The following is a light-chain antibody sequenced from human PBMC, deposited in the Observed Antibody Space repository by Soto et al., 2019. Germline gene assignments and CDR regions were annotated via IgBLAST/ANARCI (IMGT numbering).Light chain of an antibody. CDR3: QQYNSYSGT. V-gene: IGKV1-5*01. CDR1: QSISSW. J-gene: IGKJ1*01. Sequence: DIQMTQSPSTLSASVLDRFTITCRASQSISSWLAWYQQKPGKAPKLLIYDASSLESGVPSRFSGSGSGTEFTLTISSLQPDDFATYYCQQYNSYSGTFGQGTKVDIK. CDR2: DAS.